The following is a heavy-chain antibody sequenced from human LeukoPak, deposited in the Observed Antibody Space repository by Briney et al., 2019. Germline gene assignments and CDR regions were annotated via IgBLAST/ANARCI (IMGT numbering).Heavy chain of an antibody. D-gene: IGHD4-17*01. CDR1: GYTLTSYG. CDR3: ARGAYGDK. Sequence: ASVTVSSTASGYTLTSYGINWMRQAPGQGLEWMGWISTQSGNTNYAQKVQGRLTLTTDRSTNTAYMELRSLRSDDTAVYYCARGAYGDKWGQGTMVTVSS. CDR2: ISTQSGNT. V-gene: IGHV1-18*01. J-gene: IGHJ4*02.